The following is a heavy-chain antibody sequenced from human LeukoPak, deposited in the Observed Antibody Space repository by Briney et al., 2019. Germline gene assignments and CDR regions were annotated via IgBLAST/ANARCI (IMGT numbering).Heavy chain of an antibody. CDR1: GFTFSSYA. CDR3: VKDFQQWLSIYYFEN. D-gene: IGHD6-19*01. Sequence: GGTLRLPCAASGFTFSSYAMSWVRQAPGKGLECVSGISAGGGSTYYADSVKGRLTVSRDNSKNTLYLQMNSLRAEDTAVYYCVKDFQQWLSIYYFENWGQGTLVTVSS. J-gene: IGHJ4*02. CDR2: ISAGGGST. V-gene: IGHV3-23*01.